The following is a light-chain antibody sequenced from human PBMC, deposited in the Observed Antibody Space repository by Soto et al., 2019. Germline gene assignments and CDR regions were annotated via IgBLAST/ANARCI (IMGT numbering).Light chain of an antibody. J-gene: IGKJ1*01. V-gene: IGKV3-11*01. Sequence: EIVLTQSPATLSLSLGERATLFCRASQSIGGFLAWYQQRPGQAPRLPIYEASNRPTGIPARFSGSGSGTDFTLTISSLEPEDFAVYYCQQRSNWPPTWTFGQGTKVDIK. CDR3: QQRSNWPPTWT. CDR2: EAS. CDR1: QSIGGF.